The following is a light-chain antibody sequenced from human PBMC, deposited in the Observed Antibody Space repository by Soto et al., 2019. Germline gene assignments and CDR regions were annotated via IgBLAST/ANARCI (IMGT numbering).Light chain of an antibody. J-gene: IGKJ4*01. CDR1: QSLLAGNGYNY. Sequence: DIVMTQSPLSLSVTPGQPASISCRSSQSLLAGNGYNYLDWYLQKPGQSPQLLVYLGSNRASGVPDRFSGSVSGTDFTQKISRVEAEDVGVYYCMQALQTPLTFGGGTKVEIK. V-gene: IGKV2-28*01. CDR3: MQALQTPLT. CDR2: LGS.